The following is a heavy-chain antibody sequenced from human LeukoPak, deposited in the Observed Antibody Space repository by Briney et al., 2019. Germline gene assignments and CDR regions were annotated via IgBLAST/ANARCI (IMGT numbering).Heavy chain of an antibody. D-gene: IGHD3-22*01. CDR2: IYRSDSDN. V-gene: IGHV5-51*01. CDR3: ARPNITYYYDSSGYHGFDV. J-gene: IGHJ3*01. Sequence: GESPKISCKGSGYNFSNYWIAWVRQMPGKGLEWMGIIYRSDSDNSYCPPFQGQLSRSADKSINTAYLQWSSLKASDTAMYFCARPNITYYYDSSGYHGFDVWGQGTMVTVS. CDR1: GYNFSNYW.